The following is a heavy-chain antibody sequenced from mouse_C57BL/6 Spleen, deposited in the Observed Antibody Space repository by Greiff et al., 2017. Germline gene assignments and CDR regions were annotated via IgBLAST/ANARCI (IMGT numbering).Heavy chain of an antibody. D-gene: IGHD4-1*02. CDR2: ISSGGSYT. J-gene: IGHJ2*01. Sequence: EVMLVESGGDLVKPGGSLTLSCAASGFTFSSYGMSWVRQTPDKRLEWVATISSGGSYTYYPDSVKGRFTISRDNAKNTLYLKMSSLKSEDTAMYYCAKPSTGTRGYFDYWGQGTTLTVSS. V-gene: IGHV5-6*02. CDR3: AKPSTGTRGYFDY. CDR1: GFTFSSYG.